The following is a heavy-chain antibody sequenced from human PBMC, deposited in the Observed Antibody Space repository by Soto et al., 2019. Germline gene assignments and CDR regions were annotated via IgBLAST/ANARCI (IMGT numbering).Heavy chain of an antibody. CDR2: ISSSSTI. CDR3: ARDLSSGWYGMDV. V-gene: IGHV3-48*02. J-gene: IGHJ6*02. D-gene: IGHD6-19*01. CDR1: GFTFSSYS. Sequence: GGSLRLSCAASGFTFSSYSMNWVRQAPGKGLEWVSYISSSSTIYYADSVKGRFTISRDNAKNSLYLQMNSLRDEDTAVYYCARDLSSGWYGMDVRGQGTTVTVSS.